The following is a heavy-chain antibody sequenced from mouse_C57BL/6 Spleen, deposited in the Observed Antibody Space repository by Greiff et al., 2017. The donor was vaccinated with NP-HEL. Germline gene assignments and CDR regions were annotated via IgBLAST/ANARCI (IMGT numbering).Heavy chain of an antibody. CDR2: IRNNANGYTT. CDR1: GFTFTDYY. CDR3: AIQVVTTRTAWFAY. D-gene: IGHD2-2*01. J-gene: IGHJ3*01. Sequence: DVMLVESGGGLVQPGGSLSLSCAASGFTFTDYYMSWARQPPGKALEWLGFIRNNANGYTTEYIASVKGRFTISRDNSQSLLYLQMNALRAEDSATYYCAIQVVTTRTAWFAYWRQGTLVTVSA. V-gene: IGHV7-3*01.